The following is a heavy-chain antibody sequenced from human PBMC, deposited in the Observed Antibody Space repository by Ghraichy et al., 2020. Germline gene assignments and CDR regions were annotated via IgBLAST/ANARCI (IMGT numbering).Heavy chain of an antibody. V-gene: IGHV1-3*01. D-gene: IGHD3-10*01. CDR2: INVGSGNT. J-gene: IGHJ4*02. Sequence: ASVKVSCKASGYTFSTYAMHWVRLAPGQRLEWMGWINVGSGNTKYSQKFQGRLTISRYTSATTAFMELSSLRAEDTAVYYCARGHGGITLVRGRIDYWGQGTLVTVSS. CDR1: GYTFSTYA. CDR3: ARGHGGITLVRGRIDY.